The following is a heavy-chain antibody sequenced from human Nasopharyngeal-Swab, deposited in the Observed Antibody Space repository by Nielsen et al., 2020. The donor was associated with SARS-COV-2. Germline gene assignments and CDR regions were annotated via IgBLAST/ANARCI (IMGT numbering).Heavy chain of an antibody. D-gene: IGHD6-19*01. J-gene: IGHJ4*02. V-gene: IGHV4-34*01. CDR3: ARGGCRQGGWSTRGGCYFDY. Sequence: SETLSLTCAVYGGSFSGYYWSWIRQPPGKGLEWIGEINHSGSTNYNPSLKSRVTISVDTSKNQFSLKLSSVTAADTAVYYCARGGCRQGGWSTRGGCYFDYWGQGTLVTVSS. CDR2: INHSGST. CDR1: GGSFSGYY.